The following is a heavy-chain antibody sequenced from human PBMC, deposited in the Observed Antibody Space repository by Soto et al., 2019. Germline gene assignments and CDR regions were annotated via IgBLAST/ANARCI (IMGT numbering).Heavy chain of an antibody. V-gene: IGHV3-53*02. D-gene: IGHD4-17*01. J-gene: IGHJ4*02. CDR2: IYSGGST. Sequence: EVQLVETGGGLIQPGGSLRLSCAASGFTVSSNYMSWVRQAPGKGLEWVSVIYSGGSTYYADSVKGRFTISRDNSKNTLYLQMNSLRAEDTAVYYCARDRYGDYASFDYWGQGTLVTVSS. CDR1: GFTVSSNY. CDR3: ARDRYGDYASFDY.